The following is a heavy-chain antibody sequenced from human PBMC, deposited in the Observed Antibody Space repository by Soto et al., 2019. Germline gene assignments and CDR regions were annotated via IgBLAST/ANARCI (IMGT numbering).Heavy chain of an antibody. Sequence: QITLKESGPTLVKPTQTLTLTCTFSGFSLSTSGVGVGWIRQPPGKALEWLALIYWDEDKRYSPSLKSRLTITKDTSKNQVVLTMTNMDPVDTATYYCAHKYCSGGSCYYFDYWGQGTLVTVSS. CDR3: AHKYCSGGSCYYFDY. D-gene: IGHD2-15*01. J-gene: IGHJ4*02. CDR1: GFSLSTSGVG. CDR2: IYWDEDK. V-gene: IGHV2-5*02.